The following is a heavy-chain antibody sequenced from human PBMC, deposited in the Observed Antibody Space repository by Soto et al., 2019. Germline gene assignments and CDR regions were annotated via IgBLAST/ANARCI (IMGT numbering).Heavy chain of an antibody. CDR2: IKEDGSQK. Sequence: GGSLRLSCAASGCPFSRYWMSWVRQAPGKGLEWVANIKEDGSQKWYVDSVKGRFTISRDNAKNSLYLQMNSLRVEDTAVYYCARGDYYDVSGPFSDAFDIWGQGTMVTVSS. CDR1: GCPFSRYW. D-gene: IGHD3-22*01. V-gene: IGHV3-7*04. J-gene: IGHJ3*02. CDR3: ARGDYYDVSGPFSDAFDI.